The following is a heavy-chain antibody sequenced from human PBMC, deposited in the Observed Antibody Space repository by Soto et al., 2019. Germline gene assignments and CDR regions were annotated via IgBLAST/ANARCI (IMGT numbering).Heavy chain of an antibody. Sequence: GGSLRLSCAASGFIFTSYAMSWVRQGPGKGLEWVSGISGSGGSTYYADSVKGRFSISRDNSKNTLYLQMNSLRAEDTAVYYCAKKIGTAGYYYYGMDVWGQGTTVTVSS. D-gene: IGHD1-1*01. J-gene: IGHJ6*02. CDR1: GFIFTSYA. V-gene: IGHV3-23*01. CDR3: AKKIGTAGYYYYGMDV. CDR2: ISGSGGST.